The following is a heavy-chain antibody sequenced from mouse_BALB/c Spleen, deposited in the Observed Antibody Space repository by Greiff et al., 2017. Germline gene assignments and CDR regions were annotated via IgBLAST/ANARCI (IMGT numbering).Heavy chain of an antibody. D-gene: IGHD1-2*01. V-gene: IGHV3-2*02. CDR1: GYSITSDYA. Sequence: EVKLLESGPGLVKPSQSLSLTCTVTGYSITSDYAWNWLRQFPGNKLEWMDYISYSGSTSYNPSLKSRISITRDTSKNQFFLQLNSVTTEDTATYYGAREDYYVYTFSFAYWGQGTLVTVSA. CDR3: AREDYYVYTFSFAY. CDR2: ISYSGST. J-gene: IGHJ3*01.